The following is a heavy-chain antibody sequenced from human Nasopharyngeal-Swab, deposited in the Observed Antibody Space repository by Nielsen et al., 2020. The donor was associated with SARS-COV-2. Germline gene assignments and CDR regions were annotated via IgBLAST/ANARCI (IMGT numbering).Heavy chain of an antibody. CDR3: ARDSLYGSGTFDY. CDR1: GFTVSSKY. D-gene: IGHD3-10*01. CDR2: FYIGGFT. V-gene: IGHV3-53*01. Sequence: GGSLRLSCAASGFTVSSKYISWVRQAPGKGLEWVSVFYIGGFTYYADSVKGRFTISRDNSKNTLYLQMNSLRAEDTAVYFCARDSLYGSGTFDYWGQGTLVTVSS. J-gene: IGHJ4*02.